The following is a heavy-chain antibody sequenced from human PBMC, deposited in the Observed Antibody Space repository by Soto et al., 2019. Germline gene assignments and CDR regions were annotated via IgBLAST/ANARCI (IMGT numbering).Heavy chain of an antibody. V-gene: IGHV4-59*08. CDR2: IYYSGST. J-gene: IGHJ4*02. D-gene: IGHD5-12*01. CDR3: ARHQRGYAVNFDY. CDR1: GGSISSYY. Sequence: KPSETLSLTCTVSGGSISSYYWSWIRQPPGKGLEWIGYIYYSGSTNYNPSLKSRVTISVDTSKNQFSLKLSSVTAADTAVYYCARHQRGYAVNFDYWGQGTLVTVSS.